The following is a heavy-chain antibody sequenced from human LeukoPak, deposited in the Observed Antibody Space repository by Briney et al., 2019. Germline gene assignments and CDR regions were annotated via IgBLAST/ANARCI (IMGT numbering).Heavy chain of an antibody. V-gene: IGHV3-48*01. D-gene: IGHD6-13*01. Sequence: GGSLRLSCAASGFTFSSYSMSWVRQAPGKGLEWASYISSSSSTKYYADSVKGRFTISRDNAKNSLYLQMNSLRAEDTAVYYCVRGAETGTSRFDYWGQGTLVTVSS. CDR1: GFTFSSYS. CDR2: ISSSSSTK. CDR3: VRGAETGTSRFDY. J-gene: IGHJ4*02.